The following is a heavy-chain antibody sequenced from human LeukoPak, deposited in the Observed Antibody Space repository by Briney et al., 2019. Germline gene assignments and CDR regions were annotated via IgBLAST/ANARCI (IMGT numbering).Heavy chain of an antibody. D-gene: IGHD5-18*01. CDR2: IYYSGTT. CDR1: GASINNYY. Sequence: SETLSLTCTVSGASINNYYWSWIRQPPGKGLEYIGFIYYSGTTNYNPSLKSRVTISVDTSKNQFSLKLSSVTAADTAVYYCARLGGGYSYGYYLDYWGQGTLVTVSS. V-gene: IGHV4-59*08. J-gene: IGHJ4*02. CDR3: ARLGGGYSYGYYLDY.